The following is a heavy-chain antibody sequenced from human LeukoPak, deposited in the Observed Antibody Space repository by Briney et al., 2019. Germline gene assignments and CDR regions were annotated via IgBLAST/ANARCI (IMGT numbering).Heavy chain of an antibody. CDR3: ARDLGIVATND. J-gene: IGHJ4*02. V-gene: IGHV1-3*01. CDR2: INAGNGNT. D-gene: IGHD5-12*01. Sequence: ASVKVSCKASGYTFTSYAMHWVRQAPGQRLEWMGWINAGNGNTKYSQKFQGRVTITRDTSASTAYMKLSSLRSEDTAVYYCARDLGIVATNDWGQGTLVTVSS. CDR1: GYTFTSYA.